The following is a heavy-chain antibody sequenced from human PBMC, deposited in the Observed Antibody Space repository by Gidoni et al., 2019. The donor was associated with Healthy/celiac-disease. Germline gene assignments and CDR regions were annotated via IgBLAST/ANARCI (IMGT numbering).Heavy chain of an antibody. CDR1: GFTFSSYA. CDR2: ISYDGSNK. Sequence: QVQLVESGGGVVQPGRSLRLSCAASGFTFSSYAMHWVRQAPGKGLEWVAVISYDGSNKYYADSVKGRFTISRDNSKNTLYLQMNSLRAEDTAVYYCARAPSPYYDIFFDIWGQGTMVTVSS. CDR3: ARAPSPYYDIFFDI. V-gene: IGHV3-30-3*01. J-gene: IGHJ3*02. D-gene: IGHD3-9*01.